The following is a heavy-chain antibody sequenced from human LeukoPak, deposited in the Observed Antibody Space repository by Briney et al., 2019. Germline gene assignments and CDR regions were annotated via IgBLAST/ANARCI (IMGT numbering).Heavy chain of an antibody. CDR3: ARRLLGYCSGGSCYSGYFQH. D-gene: IGHD2-15*01. CDR2: IYYSGST. V-gene: IGHV4-59*12. CDR1: GDSISSYY. Sequence: SSETLSLTCTASGDSISSYYWSWIRQPPGKGLEWIGYIYYSGSTNYNPSLKSRVTISVDTSKNQFSLKLSSVTAADTAVYYCARRLLGYCSGGSCYSGYFQHWGQGTLVTVSS. J-gene: IGHJ1*01.